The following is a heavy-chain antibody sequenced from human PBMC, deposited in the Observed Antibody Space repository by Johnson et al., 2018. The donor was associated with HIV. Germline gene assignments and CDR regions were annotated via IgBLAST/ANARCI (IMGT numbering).Heavy chain of an antibody. CDR2: IKQDGSEK. Sequence: WMSWVRQAPGKGLEWVANIKQDGSEKHFVDSVKGRFTISSDNAKNSLFLQMNSLRAEDTAVYYCARDFFDSTTYHRRGQADAFDIWGQGTMVTVSS. CDR3: ARDFFDSTTYHRRGQADAFDI. J-gene: IGHJ3*02. V-gene: IGHV3-7*03. CDR1: W. D-gene: IGHD2/OR15-2a*01.